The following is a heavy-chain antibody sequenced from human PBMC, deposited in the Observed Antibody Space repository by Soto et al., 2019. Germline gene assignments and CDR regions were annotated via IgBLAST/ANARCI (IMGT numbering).Heavy chain of an antibody. CDR3: ARTYSSSWYAAFDI. V-gene: IGHV4-59*01. CDR2: IYYSGST. J-gene: IGHJ3*02. Sequence: SETLSLTCTFSGGSISSYYWSWLRKPPGKGLEWIGYIYYSGSTNYNPSLKSRVTISVDTSKNQFSLKLSSVTAADTAVYYCARTYSSSWYAAFDIWGQGTMVTVSS. CDR1: GGSISSYY. D-gene: IGHD6-13*01.